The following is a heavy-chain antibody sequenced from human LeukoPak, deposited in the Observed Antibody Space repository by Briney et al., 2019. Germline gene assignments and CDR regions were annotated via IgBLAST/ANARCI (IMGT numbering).Heavy chain of an antibody. J-gene: IGHJ4*02. CDR3: ARDLAGRYFDWLLTLDY. D-gene: IGHD3-9*01. CDR2: ISYDGSNK. CDR1: GFTFSSYA. Sequence: GGSLRLSCAASGFTFSSYAMHWVRQAPGKGLEWVAVISYDGSNKYYADSVKGRFTISRDNSKNTLYLQMNSLRAEDTAVYYCARDLAGRYFDWLLTLDYWGQGTLVTVSS. V-gene: IGHV3-30*04.